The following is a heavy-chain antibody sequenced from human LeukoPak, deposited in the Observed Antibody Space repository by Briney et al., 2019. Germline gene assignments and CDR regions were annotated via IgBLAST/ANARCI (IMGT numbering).Heavy chain of an antibody. CDR1: GFTFSSYG. CDR3: ARDQGYYDSSGYYYAGDYYYGMDV. CDR2: IWYDGSNK. D-gene: IGHD3-22*01. Sequence: PGRSLRLSCAASGFTFSSYGMHWVRQAPGKGLEWVAVIWYDGSNKYYADSVKGRFTISRDNSKNTLYLQMNSLRAEDTAVYYCARDQGYYDSSGYYYAGDYYYGMDVRGQGTTVTVSS. V-gene: IGHV3-33*01. J-gene: IGHJ6*02.